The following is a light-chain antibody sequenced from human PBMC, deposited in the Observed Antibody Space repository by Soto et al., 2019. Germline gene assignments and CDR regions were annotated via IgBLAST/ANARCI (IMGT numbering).Light chain of an antibody. CDR1: QSISSW. CDR3: QQYNYYWT. V-gene: IGKV1-5*03. CDR2: KAS. J-gene: IGKJ1*01. Sequence: DLQMTQSPSTLSAFVGDRVTITCRASQSISSWLAWYQQKPGKAPKLLIYKASTLESGVPSRFSGSGSGTEFTLTISSLQPDDFATYYCQQYNYYWTFGQGTKVEIK.